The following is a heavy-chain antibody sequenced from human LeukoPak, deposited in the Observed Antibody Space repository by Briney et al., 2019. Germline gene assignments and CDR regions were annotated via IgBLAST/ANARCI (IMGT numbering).Heavy chain of an antibody. CDR3: ARDMYDNGWSSFDY. J-gene: IGHJ4*02. D-gene: IGHD3-10*01. CDR1: GFTFSNYA. CDR2: ISFDGTNK. V-gene: IGHV3-30-3*01. Sequence: GGSLRLSCAASGFTFSNYAMHWVRQAPGKGLEWVAVISFDGTNKYYANSVQGRFTTSRDNSKNTLYLQMNSLRAEDTALYYCARDMYDNGWSSFDYWGQGTLVTVPS.